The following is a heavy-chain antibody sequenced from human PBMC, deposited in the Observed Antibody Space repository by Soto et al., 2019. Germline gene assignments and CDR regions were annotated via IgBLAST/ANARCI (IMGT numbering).Heavy chain of an antibody. CDR1: GFTFSSYA. J-gene: IGHJ3*02. V-gene: IGHV3-30-3*01. Sequence: PGGSLRLSCAASGFTFSSYAMHWVRQAPGKGLEWVAVISYDGSNKYYADSVKGRFTISRDNSKNTLYLQMNSLRAEDTAVYYCARDSARRGDGVCIDIWGQGTMVTVSS. CDR2: ISYDGSNK. D-gene: IGHD3-10*01. CDR3: ARDSARRGDGVCIDI.